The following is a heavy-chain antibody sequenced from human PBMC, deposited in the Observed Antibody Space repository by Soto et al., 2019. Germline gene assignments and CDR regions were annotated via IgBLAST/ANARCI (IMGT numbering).Heavy chain of an antibody. J-gene: IGHJ2*01. CDR1: GFTFSSYA. CDR3: AKGTRDYGDYHTEGYWYFDL. D-gene: IGHD4-17*01. CDR2: ISGSGGST. V-gene: IGHV3-23*01. Sequence: GGSLRLSCAASGFTFSSYAMSWVRQAPGKGLEWVSAISGSGGSTYYADSVKGRFTISRDNSKNTLYLQMNSLRAEDTAVYYCAKGTRDYGDYHTEGYWYFDLWGRGTLVTVSS.